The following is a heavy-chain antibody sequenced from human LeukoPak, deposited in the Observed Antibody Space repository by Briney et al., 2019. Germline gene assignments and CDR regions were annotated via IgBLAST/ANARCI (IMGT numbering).Heavy chain of an antibody. CDR3: ARKGLGGELGGFDS. Sequence: PGGSLRLSCEASGFTFSSYSMNWVRQAPGKGLEWVSYISFSSATIHYADSVKGRFTISRDNAKNSLYLQLNSLRVEDTALYHCARKGLGGELGGFDSWGQGTLVTVSS. D-gene: IGHD1-7*01. CDR2: ISFSSATI. V-gene: IGHV3-48*01. CDR1: GFTFSSYS. J-gene: IGHJ4*02.